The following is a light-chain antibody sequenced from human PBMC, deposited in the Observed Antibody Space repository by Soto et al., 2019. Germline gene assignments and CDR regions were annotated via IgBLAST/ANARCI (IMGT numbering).Light chain of an antibody. J-gene: IGLJ3*02. CDR3: AAWDDSLNGPSWV. CDR1: SSNIGNNT. CDR2: SNN. V-gene: IGLV1-44*01. Sequence: QPVLTQPPSASGTPGQRVTISCSGSSSNIGNNTVNWYQQLPGTAPKLLIYSNNQRPSGVPDRFSGSKSGTSASLAIRGLQSEDEADYYCAAWDDSLNGPSWVFGGGTKLTVL.